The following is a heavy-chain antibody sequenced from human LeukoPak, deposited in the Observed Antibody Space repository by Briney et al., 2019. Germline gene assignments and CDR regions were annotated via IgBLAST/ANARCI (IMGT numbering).Heavy chain of an antibody. V-gene: IGHV3-74*01. D-gene: IGHD2-8*02. Sequence: GGSLRHSCAASGFTFSSYWMHWVCQAPGKGLVWVSRINSDGSSTSYADSVKGRFTICRDNAKNTLYLQMNSLRAEDTSVYYCARDRNTGCSYENLFDYWGQGSLVTVSS. J-gene: IGHJ4*02. CDR1: GFTFSSYW. CDR3: ARDRNTGCSYENLFDY. CDR2: INSDGSST.